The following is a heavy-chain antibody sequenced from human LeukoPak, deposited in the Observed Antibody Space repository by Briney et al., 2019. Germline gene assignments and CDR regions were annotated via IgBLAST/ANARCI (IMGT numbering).Heavy chain of an antibody. CDR3: AKGSGDYVWGSYRPFDAFDI. D-gene: IGHD3-16*02. Sequence: PGGSLRLSRAASGFTFSSYAMSWVRQAPGKGLEWVSAISGSGGSTYYADSVKGRFTISRDNSKNTLYLQMNSLRAEDTAVYYCAKGSGDYVWGSYRPFDAFDIWGQGTMVTVSS. CDR2: ISGSGGST. V-gene: IGHV3-23*01. J-gene: IGHJ3*02. CDR1: GFTFSSYA.